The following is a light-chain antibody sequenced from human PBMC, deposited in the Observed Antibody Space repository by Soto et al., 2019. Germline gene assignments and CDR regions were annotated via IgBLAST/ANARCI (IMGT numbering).Light chain of an antibody. J-gene: IGKJ3*01. Sequence: DIQMTQSPSTLSASVGDRVTISCRASQTISNWLAWYQQKPGKAPKLLIYDASSLESGVPSRFSGSRSGTEFTLTISSLQPDDVATYYCQQYSSWPFTFGPGTKVAIE. CDR1: QTISNW. CDR3: QQYSSWPFT. CDR2: DAS. V-gene: IGKV1-5*01.